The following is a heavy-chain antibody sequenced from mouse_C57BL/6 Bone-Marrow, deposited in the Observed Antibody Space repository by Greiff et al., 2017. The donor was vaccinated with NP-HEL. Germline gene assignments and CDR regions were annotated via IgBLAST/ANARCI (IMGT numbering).Heavy chain of an antibody. CDR1: GYTFTSYW. CDR3: ARGFYYYGSSYWCAY. J-gene: IGHJ3*01. CDR2: IDPSDSET. Sequence: QVQLQQPGAELVRPGSSVKLSCKASGYTFTSYWMHWVKQRPIQGLEWIGNIDPSDSETHSHQKFKDKATLTVDQSSSTAYMQLSSLTSEDSAVYYCARGFYYYGSSYWCAYWGQGTLVTVSA. V-gene: IGHV1-52*01. D-gene: IGHD1-1*01.